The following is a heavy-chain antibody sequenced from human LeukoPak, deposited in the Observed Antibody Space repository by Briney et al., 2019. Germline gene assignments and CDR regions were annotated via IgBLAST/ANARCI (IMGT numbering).Heavy chain of an antibody. CDR1: GYTFTSYG. D-gene: IGHD3-10*01. Sequence: ASVKVSCKASGYTFTSYGINWVRQATGQGLEWMGWMNPNSGNTGYAQKLQGRVTITRNTSISTAYMELSSLRSGDTAVYYCARRSGSGQHGYWGQGTLVTVSS. J-gene: IGHJ4*02. CDR2: MNPNSGNT. V-gene: IGHV1-8*03. CDR3: ARRSGSGQHGY.